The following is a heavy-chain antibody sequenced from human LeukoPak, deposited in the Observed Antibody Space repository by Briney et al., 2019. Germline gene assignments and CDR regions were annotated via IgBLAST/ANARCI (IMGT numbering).Heavy chain of an antibody. CDR2: IYSSGNT. V-gene: IGHV4-4*07. CDR3: ARSPSSRYPYFDY. J-gene: IGHJ4*02. CDR1: GGSISSYY. Sequence: SETLSLTCTVSGGSISSYYWSWIRQPAGKGLEWIGRIYSSGNTNYNPSLKSRVTMSVDTSQNQVSLNLTSVTAADTAVYYCARSPSSRYPYFDYWGQGTLVTVSS. D-gene: IGHD2-2*02.